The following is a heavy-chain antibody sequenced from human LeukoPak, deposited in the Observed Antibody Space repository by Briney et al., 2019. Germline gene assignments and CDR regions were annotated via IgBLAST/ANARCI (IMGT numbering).Heavy chain of an antibody. V-gene: IGHV1-2*04. Sequence: ASVKVSCKASGYTFTGYYMHWVRQAPGQGLEWMGWINPNSGGTNYAQKFQGWVTMTRDTSISTAYMELSRLRPDDTAVYYCARAAGFPPEFDPWGRGTLVTVSS. J-gene: IGHJ5*02. CDR2: INPNSGGT. CDR1: GYTFTGYY. CDR3: ARAAGFPPEFDP.